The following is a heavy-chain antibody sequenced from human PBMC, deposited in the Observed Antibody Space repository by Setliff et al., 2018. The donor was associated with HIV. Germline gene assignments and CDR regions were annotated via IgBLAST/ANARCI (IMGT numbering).Heavy chain of an antibody. CDR3: AVLTHYYGSGSFGYNWFDP. Sequence: TSETLSLTCTVSGGSISSYYWSWIRQPPGKGLEWIGYIYTSGSTNYNPSLKSRVTISVDTSKNQFSLKLSSVTAADTAVYYCAVLTHYYGSGSFGYNWFDPWGQGTLVTVSS. V-gene: IGHV4-4*09. J-gene: IGHJ5*02. CDR2: IYTSGST. D-gene: IGHD3-10*01. CDR1: GGSISSYY.